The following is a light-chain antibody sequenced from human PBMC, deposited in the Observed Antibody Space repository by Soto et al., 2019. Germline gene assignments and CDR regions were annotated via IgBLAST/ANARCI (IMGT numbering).Light chain of an antibody. Sequence: PGEIATLSCRASQSVSSNLAWYQHKPGQAPRLLIYGAYSRATGVPARFSGSGSGTEFTLTISSLQSEDFAVYYCQQYNNWPPLTFGGGTKVDIK. V-gene: IGKV3-15*01. CDR1: QSVSSN. CDR2: GAY. J-gene: IGKJ4*01. CDR3: QQYNNWPPLT.